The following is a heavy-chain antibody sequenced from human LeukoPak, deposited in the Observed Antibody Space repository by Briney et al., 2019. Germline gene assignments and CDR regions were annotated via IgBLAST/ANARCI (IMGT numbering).Heavy chain of an antibody. J-gene: IGHJ4*03. V-gene: IGHV4-59*08. CDR1: GGSISSYY. Sequence: SETLSLTCTVSGGSISSYYWSWIRHPPGKRLEWIGYIYYSGSTNYNPSLKSRVTISVDTSKNQFSLKLSSVTAADTAVYYCARLSYDYVWGSYSTNYFDYWGQGTTVTVSS. CDR3: ARLSYDYVWGSYSTNYFDY. D-gene: IGHD3-16*01. CDR2: IYYSGST.